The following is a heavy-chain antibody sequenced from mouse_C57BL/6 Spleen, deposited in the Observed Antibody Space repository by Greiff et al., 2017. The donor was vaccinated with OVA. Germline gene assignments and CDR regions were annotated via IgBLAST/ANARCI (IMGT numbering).Heavy chain of an antibody. V-gene: IGHV1-50*01. CDR3: ARYPHYYGSSYPFDY. J-gene: IGHJ2*01. CDR2: IDPSDSYT. D-gene: IGHD1-1*01. Sequence: VQLQQPGAELVKPGASVKLSCKASGYTFTSYWMQWVKQRPGQGLEWIGEIDPSDSYTNYNQKFKGKATLTVDTSSSTAYMQLSSLTSEDSVVYYCARYPHYYGSSYPFDYWGQGTTLTVSS. CDR1: GYTFTSYW.